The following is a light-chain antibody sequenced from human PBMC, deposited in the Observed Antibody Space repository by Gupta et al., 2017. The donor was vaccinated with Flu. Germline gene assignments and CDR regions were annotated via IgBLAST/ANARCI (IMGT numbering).Light chain of an antibody. J-gene: IGLJ3*02. CDR1: SSDIGGYNR. Sequence: QSALTQPASVSGSLGQSITISCTGTSSDIGGYNRVSWYQQHPGKAPKLIIYEVSNRPSGLSDRFSGSRSGNTASLTISGLQADDEADYYCSSYTRSTTSIIAWVFGGGTRLNV. CDR2: EVS. V-gene: IGLV2-14*01. CDR3: SSYTRSTTSIIAWV.